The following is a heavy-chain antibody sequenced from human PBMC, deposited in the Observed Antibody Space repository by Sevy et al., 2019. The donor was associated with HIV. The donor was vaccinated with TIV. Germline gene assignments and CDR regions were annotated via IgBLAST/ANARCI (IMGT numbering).Heavy chain of an antibody. D-gene: IGHD3-10*01. V-gene: IGHV3-7*01. CDR3: ARDQGRGLCY. J-gene: IGHJ4*02. CDR2: IDQHGSEK. Sequence: GGSLRLSCATSEFIFSKYWMTWVRQAPGKGLEWVANIDQHGSEKYYVDSVKGRFTISRDNAKNSLYLQMSSLRAGDTAVYDCARDQGRGLCYWGQGVLVAVSS. CDR1: EFIFSKYW.